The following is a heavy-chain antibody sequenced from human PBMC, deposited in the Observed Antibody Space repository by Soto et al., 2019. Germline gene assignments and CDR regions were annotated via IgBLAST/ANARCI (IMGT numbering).Heavy chain of an antibody. Sequence: GSLALFCLAFGFTFCTYAIHWVRKALGKGQYCVAVISNHGRQNYFIVSVKGRYTKAWDNSNNTVYQQMNSLRAEDTTLSYSARIIAFAGLDSWSPVTPVTVSS. CDR2: ISNHGRQN. CDR1: GFTFCTYA. D-gene: IGHD6-19*01. CDR3: ARIIAFAGLDS. J-gene: IGHJ4*02. V-gene: IGHV3-30*04.